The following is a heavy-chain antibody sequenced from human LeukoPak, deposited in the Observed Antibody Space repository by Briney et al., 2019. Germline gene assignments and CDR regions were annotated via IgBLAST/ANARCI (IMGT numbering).Heavy chain of an antibody. J-gene: IGHJ4*02. CDR2: ITTYNGDK. V-gene: IGHV1-18*01. CDR3: ARDCSNGVCYPRDY. CDR1: GYTLSGFG. D-gene: IGHD2-8*01. Sequence: ASVKVSCRASGYTLSGFGISWVRQAPGQGLEWAGWITTYNGDKRYAERFQGRVTMTTDTSTSTYYMELRNLRTDDTATYYCARDCSNGVCYPRDYWGQGTLVSV.